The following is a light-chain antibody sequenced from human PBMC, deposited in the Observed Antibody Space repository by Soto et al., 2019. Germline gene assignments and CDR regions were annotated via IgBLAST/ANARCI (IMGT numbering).Light chain of an antibody. CDR3: QQYKDWPTR. CDR1: QSVSSY. Sequence: EMVMTQSPATLSVSPGERVTLSCRASQSVSSYLAWYQQKPGQPPRLLVYVASTRAAGIPARFSGSGSGTEFTLPISSLQSEDFAVYYCQQYKDWPTRFGQGTKVEIK. V-gene: IGKV3-15*01. J-gene: IGKJ1*01. CDR2: VAS.